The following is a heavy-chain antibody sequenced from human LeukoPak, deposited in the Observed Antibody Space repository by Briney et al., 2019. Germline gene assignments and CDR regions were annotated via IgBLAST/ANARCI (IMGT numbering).Heavy chain of an antibody. D-gene: IGHD2-15*01. CDR1: GGSFSGYY. CDR3: ARGPSSYVY. CDR2: INHSGST. Sequence: SETLSLTCAVYGGSFSGYYWSWIRQPPGKGLEWIGEINHSGSTNYNPSLKSRVTISVDTSKSQFSLKLSSVTAADTAVYYCARGPSSYVYWGQGTLVTVSS. J-gene: IGHJ4*02. V-gene: IGHV4-34*01.